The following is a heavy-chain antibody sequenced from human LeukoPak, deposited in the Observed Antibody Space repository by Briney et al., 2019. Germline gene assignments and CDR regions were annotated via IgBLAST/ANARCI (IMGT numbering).Heavy chain of an antibody. J-gene: IGHJ6*02. D-gene: IGHD3-22*01. Sequence: GGSLRLSCAASGFTFSSYGMHWVRQAPGKGLEWVAVISYDGSNKYYADSVKGRFTISRDNSKNTLYLQMNSLRAEDTAVYYCAKEVGYYYDSSGYYLYYYGMDVWGQGTTVTVSS. CDR3: AKEVGYYYDSSGYYLYYYGMDV. CDR2: ISYDGSNK. CDR1: GFTFSSYG. V-gene: IGHV3-30*18.